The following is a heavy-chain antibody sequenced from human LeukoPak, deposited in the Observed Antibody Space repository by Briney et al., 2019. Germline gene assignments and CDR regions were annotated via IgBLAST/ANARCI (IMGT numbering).Heavy chain of an antibody. CDR1: KFTFSVYW. D-gene: IGHD3-10*01. J-gene: IGHJ4*02. V-gene: IGHV3-30*18. CDR3: AKAREVWFGELGRY. Sequence: PGGSLRLSCAASKFTFSVYWMSWVRQAPGTGLEWVAVISSDGSNKYYADSVQGRFTISRDNSKNTLYLQMNSLRAEDTAVYYCAKAREVWFGELGRYWGQGTLVTVSS. CDR2: ISSDGSNK.